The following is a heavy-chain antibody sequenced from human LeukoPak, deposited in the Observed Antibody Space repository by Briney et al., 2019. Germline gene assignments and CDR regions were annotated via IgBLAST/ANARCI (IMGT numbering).Heavy chain of an antibody. CDR3: ARATRWFDY. D-gene: IGHD2-2*01. CDR2: ISSGTGYI. J-gene: IGHJ4*02. Sequence: GGSLRLSCAASGFTFSSFGMNWVRQAPGKGLEWVSSISSGTGYIYYADSVKGRFTIPRDNAKTSLYLQMNSLRAEDTATYYCARATRWFDYWGQGTLVTVSS. CDR1: GFTFSSFG. V-gene: IGHV3-21*01.